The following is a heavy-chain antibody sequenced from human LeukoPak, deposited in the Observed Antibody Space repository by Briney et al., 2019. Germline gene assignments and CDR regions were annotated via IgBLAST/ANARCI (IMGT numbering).Heavy chain of an antibody. CDR3: ARGLSTSRITPFGP. D-gene: IGHD3-10*01. J-gene: IGHJ5*02. V-gene: IGHV1-8*01. Sequence: ASVKVSCEASGYTFTSYDIYWVRQATGQGLEWMGWMNPNSGNTGSAQRFQGRVTMTRNTSISTAYMELISLTSEDTAVYFCARGLSTSRITPFGPWGQGTLVTVSS. CDR1: GYTFTSYD. CDR2: MNPNSGNT.